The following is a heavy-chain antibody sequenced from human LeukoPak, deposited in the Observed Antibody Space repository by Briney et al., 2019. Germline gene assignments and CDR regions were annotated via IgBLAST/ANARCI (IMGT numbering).Heavy chain of an antibody. J-gene: IGHJ5*02. CDR2: ISSSSYI. Sequence: GGSLRLSCAASGFTFSSYSMNWVRQAPGKGLEWVSSISSSSYIYYADSVKGRFTISRDNAKNSLYLQMNSLRAEDTAVYYCARSPVYYDSSGYLNWFDPWGQGTLVTVSS. CDR3: ARSPVYYDSSGYLNWFDP. V-gene: IGHV3-21*01. D-gene: IGHD3-22*01. CDR1: GFTFSSYS.